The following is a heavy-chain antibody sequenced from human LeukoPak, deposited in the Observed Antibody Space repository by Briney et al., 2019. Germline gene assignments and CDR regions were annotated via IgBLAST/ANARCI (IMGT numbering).Heavy chain of an antibody. Sequence: PSETLSLTCAVYGGSFSGYYWSWIRQPPGKGLEWIGEINHSGSTNYNPSLKSRVTISVDTSKNQFSLKLSSVTAADTAVYYCAKDKEYGSGSYPIDYWGQGSLVTVSS. CDR3: AKDKEYGSGSYPIDY. CDR2: INHSGST. D-gene: IGHD3-10*01. V-gene: IGHV4-34*01. J-gene: IGHJ4*02. CDR1: GGSFSGYY.